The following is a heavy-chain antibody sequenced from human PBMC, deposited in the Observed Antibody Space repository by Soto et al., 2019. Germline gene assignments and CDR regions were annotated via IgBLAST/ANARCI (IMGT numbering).Heavy chain of an antibody. CDR1: GGSFSGYY. CDR2: INHSGST. Sequence: PSETLSLTCAVYGGSFSGYYWSWIRQPPGKGLEWIGEINHSGSTNYNPSLKSRVTISVDTSKNQFSLKLSSVTAADTAVYYCATQPLSLALRHPYHYYYYGMDVRGQGTTVTVS. J-gene: IGHJ6*02. V-gene: IGHV4-34*01. D-gene: IGHD2-21*01. CDR3: ATQPLSLALRHPYHYYYYGMDV.